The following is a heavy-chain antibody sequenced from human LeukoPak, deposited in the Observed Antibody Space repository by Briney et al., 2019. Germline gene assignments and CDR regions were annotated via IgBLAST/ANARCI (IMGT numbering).Heavy chain of an antibody. V-gene: IGHV3-66*04. J-gene: IGHJ4*02. Sequence: PGGSLRLSCAASGFTVSSNYMSWVRQAPGKGLEWVSVIYSDGSTYYADSVKSRFTISSDNSKNTLYLQMNSLRAEDTAVYYCASQNSSGWHPFDYWGQGTLVTVSS. D-gene: IGHD6-25*01. CDR1: GFTVSSNY. CDR2: IYSDGST. CDR3: ASQNSSGWHPFDY.